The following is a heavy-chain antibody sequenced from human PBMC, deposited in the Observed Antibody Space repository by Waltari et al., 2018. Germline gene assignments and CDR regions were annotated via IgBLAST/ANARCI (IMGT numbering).Heavy chain of an antibody. CDR2: IKQDGSAK. D-gene: IGHD1-20*01. Sequence: EVQVVESGGGLVQPGGSLRLSCAASGFTFTNFYMAWVRQTPGKGLGWVDSIKQDGSAKYYVDAVRGRFTNSRDNAKNSLFLQMNSLRAEDTAVYYCARGYVGAFDMWGQGTMVTVSS. J-gene: IGHJ3*02. CDR1: GFTFTNFY. V-gene: IGHV3-7*01. CDR3: ARGYVGAFDM.